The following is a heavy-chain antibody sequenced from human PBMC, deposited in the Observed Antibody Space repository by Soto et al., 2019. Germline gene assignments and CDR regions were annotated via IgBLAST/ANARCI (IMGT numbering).Heavy chain of an antibody. Sequence: ASVKVSCKVSGYTLTELSMHWVRQAPGKGLEWMGGFDPEEGETIYAQKFTGRVTMTEDTSTDTAYMELSSLRSEDTAVYYCATGMTTAPLVLDYWGQGTLVTVSS. D-gene: IGHD4-17*01. CDR2: FDPEEGET. CDR3: ATGMTTAPLVLDY. J-gene: IGHJ4*02. CDR1: GYTLTELS. V-gene: IGHV1-24*01.